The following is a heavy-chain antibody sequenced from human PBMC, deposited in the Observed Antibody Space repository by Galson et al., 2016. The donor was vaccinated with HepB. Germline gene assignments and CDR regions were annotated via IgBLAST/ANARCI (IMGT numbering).Heavy chain of an antibody. CDR1: GYTFIHFY. CDR2: INPTGGMA. J-gene: IGHJ4*02. D-gene: IGHD3-16*01. CDR3: ARDLGGRGTGADY. Sequence: SVKVSCKASGYTFIHFYMHWLRQAPGQGLEWMAMINPTGGMATYAQKFQGRVTVTRDTSTSTVYMELKSLNSEDTAVYYCARDLGGRGTGADYWGRGTLVTVSS. V-gene: IGHV1-46*01.